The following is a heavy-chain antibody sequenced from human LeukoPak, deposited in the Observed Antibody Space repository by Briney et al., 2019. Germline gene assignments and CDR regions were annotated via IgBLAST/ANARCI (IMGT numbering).Heavy chain of an antibody. D-gene: IGHD4-17*01. CDR2: INWNGDRT. J-gene: IGHJ6*03. V-gene: IGHV3-20*04. CDR1: GFTFSSYW. Sequence: PGGSLRLSCAASGFTFSSYWMSWVRQAPGKGLEWVSGINWNGDRTGYADSVKGRFTISRDNAKNSLYLQMNSLRVEDTALYYCAREIVTTDNYYYMDVWGKGTTVTVSS. CDR3: AREIVTTDNYYYMDV.